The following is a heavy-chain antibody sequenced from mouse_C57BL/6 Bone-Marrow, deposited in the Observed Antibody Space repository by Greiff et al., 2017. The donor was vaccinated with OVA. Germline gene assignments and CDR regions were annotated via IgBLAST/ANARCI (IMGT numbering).Heavy chain of an antibody. CDR1: GYAFSSSL. D-gene: IGHD2-4*01. Sequence: VQLQQSGPELVKPGASVKISCKASGYAFSSSLMNWVKQRPGKGLEWIGRIYPGDGDTNYNGKFKGKATLTADKSSSTAYMQLSSLTSEDSAVYFCAREDDYDWYFDVWGTGTTVTVSS. CDR3: AREDDYDWYFDV. J-gene: IGHJ1*03. V-gene: IGHV1-82*01. CDR2: IYPGDGDT.